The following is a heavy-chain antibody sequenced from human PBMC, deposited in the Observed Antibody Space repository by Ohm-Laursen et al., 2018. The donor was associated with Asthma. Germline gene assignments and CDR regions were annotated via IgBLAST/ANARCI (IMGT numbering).Heavy chain of an antibody. J-gene: IGHJ4*02. D-gene: IGHD6-19*01. CDR1: GFTFSSYS. CDR3: TTDGYGSGWSYYFDN. CDR2: IKSNTYGGAT. Sequence: SLRLSCSASGFTFSSYSMNWVRQAPGKGLEWVARIKSNTYGGATDYPASVKGRFTISRDDSKNTLYLQMNNLESEDRAVYYCTTDGYGSGWSYYFDNWGKGTLVTVSS. V-gene: IGHV3-15*01.